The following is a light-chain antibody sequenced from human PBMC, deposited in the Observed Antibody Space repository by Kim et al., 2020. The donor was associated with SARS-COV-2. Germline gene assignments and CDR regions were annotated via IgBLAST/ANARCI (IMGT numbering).Light chain of an antibody. J-gene: IGLJ2*01. Sequence: QSITIYCTGTTNDVGGYKYVSWYQQHPGKAPKLMIYDVGKRPSGVSSRFSGSKSGNTASLTISGLQAEDEADYYCSTYTSSSTYVVFGGGTKLTVL. CDR3: STYTSSSTYVV. CDR1: TNDVGGYKY. CDR2: DVG. V-gene: IGLV2-14*03.